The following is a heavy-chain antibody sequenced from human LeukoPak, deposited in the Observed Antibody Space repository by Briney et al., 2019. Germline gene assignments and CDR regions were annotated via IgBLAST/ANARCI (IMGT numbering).Heavy chain of an antibody. CDR1: GFTFSNSW. CDR2: IKSKTDGGTT. Sequence: GGSLRLSCAASGFTFSNSWMSWVRQAPGKGLECVGRIKSKTDGGTTDYAAPVKGRFTISRDDSKNTLYLQMNSLKTEDTAVYYCTTVYCSGGSCYSWYPSDPLDYWGQGTLVTVSS. D-gene: IGHD2-15*01. V-gene: IGHV3-15*01. CDR3: TTVYCSGGSCYSWYPSDPLDY. J-gene: IGHJ4*02.